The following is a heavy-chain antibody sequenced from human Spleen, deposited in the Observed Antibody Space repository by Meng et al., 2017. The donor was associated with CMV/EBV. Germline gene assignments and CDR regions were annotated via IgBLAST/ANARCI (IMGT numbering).Heavy chain of an antibody. D-gene: IGHD5-18*01. Sequence: SVKVSCKASGGTFSSYAISWVRQAPGQGLEWMGGIIPIFGTANYAQKFQGRVTMTTDTSTKTAYMELRSLRSDDTAVYYCARWERGYSYGYWGQGTLVTVSS. CDR2: IIPIFGTA. J-gene: IGHJ4*02. CDR3: ARWERGYSYGY. CDR1: GGTFSSYA. V-gene: IGHV1-69*05.